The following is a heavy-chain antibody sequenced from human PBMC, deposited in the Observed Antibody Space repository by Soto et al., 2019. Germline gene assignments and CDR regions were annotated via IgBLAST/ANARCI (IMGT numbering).Heavy chain of an antibody. CDR2: ISSSGSTI. Sequence: PGGSLRLSCAASGFTFSSYEMNWVRQAPGKGLEWVSYISSSGSTIYYADSVKGRFTISRDNAKNSLYLQMNSLRAEDTAVYYCASQIGYCSSTSCSPRPNYYYYYYGMDVWGQGTTVTVSS. D-gene: IGHD2-2*01. CDR1: GFTFSSYE. V-gene: IGHV3-48*03. J-gene: IGHJ6*02. CDR3: ASQIGYCSSTSCSPRPNYYYYYYGMDV.